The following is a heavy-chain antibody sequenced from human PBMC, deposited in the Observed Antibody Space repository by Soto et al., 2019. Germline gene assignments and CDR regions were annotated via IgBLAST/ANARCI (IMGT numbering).Heavy chain of an antibody. CDR3: ARSAGSFYSYGMDV. CDR2: INPNSGGT. CDR1: GYTFTGYY. J-gene: IGHJ6*02. D-gene: IGHD6-13*01. Sequence: ASVKVSCKASGYTFTGYYMHWVRQAPGQGLEWMGWINPNSGGTNYAQKFQGRVTMTRDTSISTAYMELSRLRSDDTAVYYCARSAGSFYSYGMDVWGQGTTVTVSS. V-gene: IGHV1-2*02.